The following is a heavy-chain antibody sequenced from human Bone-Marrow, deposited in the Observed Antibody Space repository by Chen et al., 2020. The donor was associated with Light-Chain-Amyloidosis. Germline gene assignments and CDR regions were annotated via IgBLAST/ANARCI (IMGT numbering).Heavy chain of an antibody. J-gene: IGHJ4*02. CDR1: GFSFSTYW. Sequence: EVLLVESGGEVVQPGGSLRLSCTASGFSFSTYWMHWVRQSPGKGLVSVSRTNSAGTSTTYADGVKCRFTVSRDNTKNTMYLEMNSLRVEDTAVYYCAGTTLRYLDYWGQGTLVTVSS. CDR3: AGTTLRYLDY. V-gene: IGHV3-74*01. CDR2: TNSAGTST. D-gene: IGHD3-9*01.